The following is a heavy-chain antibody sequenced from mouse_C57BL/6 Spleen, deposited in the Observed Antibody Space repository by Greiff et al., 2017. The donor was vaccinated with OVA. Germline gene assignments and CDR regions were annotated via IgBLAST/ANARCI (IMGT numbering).Heavy chain of an antibody. CDR1: GYTFTDYE. CDR2: IDPETGGT. V-gene: IGHV1-15*01. D-gene: IGHD2-3*01. CDR3: TRIRWLLLAMDD. J-gene: IGHJ4*01. Sequence: VQLQQSGAELVRPGASVTLSCKASGYTFTDYEMHWVKQTPVHGLEWIGAIDPETGGTAYNQKFKGKAILTADKSSSTAYMELRSLTSEDSAVDYCTRIRWLLLAMDDWGQGTSVTVSS.